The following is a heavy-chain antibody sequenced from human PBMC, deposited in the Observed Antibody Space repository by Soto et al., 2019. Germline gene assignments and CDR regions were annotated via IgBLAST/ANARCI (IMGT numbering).Heavy chain of an antibody. CDR3: ARDVGDFGGLEHYYFDY. CDR2: INPSGGYT. Sequence: QVQLVQSGAEVKKPGASVKVSCKASGYTLTTHYIHWVRQAPGQGLEWMGIINPSGGYTSYAQKYQGRVTMTRDTSTSTVYMEVSSLRSEDTAVYYCARDVGDFGGLEHYYFDYWGQGTLVTVSS. CDR1: GYTLTTHY. J-gene: IGHJ4*02. D-gene: IGHD3-10*01. V-gene: IGHV1-46*01.